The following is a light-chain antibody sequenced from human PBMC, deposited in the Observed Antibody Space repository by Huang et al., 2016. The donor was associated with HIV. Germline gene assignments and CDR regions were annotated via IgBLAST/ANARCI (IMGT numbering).Light chain of an antibody. Sequence: EIVLTQSPVTLSLSPGEGASLSCRASQGVHNSYLAWYQQKPCQAPRRLIFGASNRATGVPHRFRGSESGTDFTLTISGLDPEEFAVYYCQQYGTLPYTCGQGTKLEI. CDR3: QQYGTLPYT. CDR1: QGVHNSY. J-gene: IGKJ2*01. CDR2: GAS. V-gene: IGKV3-20*01.